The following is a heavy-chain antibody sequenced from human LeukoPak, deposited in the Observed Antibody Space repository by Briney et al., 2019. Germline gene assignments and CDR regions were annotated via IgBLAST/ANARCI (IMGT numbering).Heavy chain of an antibody. CDR2: INPNSGGT. Sequence: ASVKVSCKASGYTFTGYYMHWVRQAPGQGLEWMGWINPNSGGTNYAQKFQGWVTMTRDASISTAYMELSRLRSDDTAVYYCARERSGSYHAASDYWGQGTLVTVSS. V-gene: IGHV1-2*04. D-gene: IGHD1-26*01. CDR3: ARERSGSYHAASDY. CDR1: GYTFTGYY. J-gene: IGHJ4*02.